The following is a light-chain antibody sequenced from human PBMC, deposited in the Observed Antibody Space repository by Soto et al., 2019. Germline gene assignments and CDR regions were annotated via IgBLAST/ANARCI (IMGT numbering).Light chain of an antibody. V-gene: IGKV1-9*01. CDR2: GAS. Sequence: IQLTQSPSSLSASVGERVTITCRASPAIASFLDWYQQKPGTAPKLLIYGASTLQSGVPSRFSGSISGTDYTLTIASLQPEDFATYYCQQLNGSPWTFGQGTKVDI. J-gene: IGKJ1*01. CDR3: QQLNGSPWT. CDR1: PAIASF.